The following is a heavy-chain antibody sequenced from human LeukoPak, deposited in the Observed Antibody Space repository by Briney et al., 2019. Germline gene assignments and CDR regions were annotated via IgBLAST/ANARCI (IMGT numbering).Heavy chain of an antibody. V-gene: IGHV3-23*01. CDR1: GFTFSSYA. Sequence: PGGSLRLSCEASGFTFSSYAMSWVRQPPGKGLEWVSVVSGSGSSTYSADSVKGRFTISRDNSKNTLFLQMNSLRAEDTAVYYCARSGSSWYRFDYWGQGTLVTVSS. CDR3: ARSGSSWYRFDY. D-gene: IGHD6-13*01. J-gene: IGHJ4*02. CDR2: VSGSGSST.